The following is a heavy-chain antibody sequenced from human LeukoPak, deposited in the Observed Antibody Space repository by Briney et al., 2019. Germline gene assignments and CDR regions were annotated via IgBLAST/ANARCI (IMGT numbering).Heavy chain of an antibody. CDR1: GGTFSSYG. D-gene: IGHD3-22*01. CDR3: AREESLDYYDSSGYFGHAFDI. V-gene: IGHV1-69*13. Sequence: SVKVSCKTSGGTFSSYGISWVRQAPGQGLEWIGNIIPIFDTANYAQKFQGRVTITADESTSTAYMELSSLRSDDTAVYYCAREESLDYYDSSGYFGHAFDIWGQGTMVTVSS. J-gene: IGHJ3*02. CDR2: IIPIFDTA.